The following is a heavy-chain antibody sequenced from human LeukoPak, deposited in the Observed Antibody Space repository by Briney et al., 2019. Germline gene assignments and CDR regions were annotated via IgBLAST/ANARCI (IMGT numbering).Heavy chain of an antibody. CDR1: GYSISSGYY. CDR3: ARERFGSGWYLDY. J-gene: IGHJ4*02. Sequence: SETLSLTCTVSGYSISSGYYWGWIRQPPGKGLEWIGSIYHSGSTYYNPSLKSRVPISVDTSKNQFSLELSSVTAADTAVYYCARERFGSGWYLDYWGQGTLVTVSS. V-gene: IGHV4-38-2*02. CDR2: IYHSGST. D-gene: IGHD6-19*01.